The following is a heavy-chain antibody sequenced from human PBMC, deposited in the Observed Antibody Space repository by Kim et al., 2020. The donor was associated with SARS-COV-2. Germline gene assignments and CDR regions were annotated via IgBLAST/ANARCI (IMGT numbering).Heavy chain of an antibody. CDR3: AREGPYDILTGYRSDAFDI. CDR1: GYTFTSYA. Sequence: ASVKVSCKASGYTFTSYAMNWVRQAPGQGLEWMGWINTNTGNPTYAQGFTGRFVFSLDTSVSTAYLQISSLKAEDTAVYYCAREGPYDILTGYRSDAFDIWGQGTMVAVSS. D-gene: IGHD3-9*01. CDR2: INTNTGNP. V-gene: IGHV7-4-1*02. J-gene: IGHJ3*02.